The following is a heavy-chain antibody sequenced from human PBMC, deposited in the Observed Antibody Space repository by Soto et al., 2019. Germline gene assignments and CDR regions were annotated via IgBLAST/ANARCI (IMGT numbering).Heavy chain of an antibody. J-gene: IGHJ3*02. V-gene: IGHV4-31*01. CDR2: IYYSGST. CDR3: ARGISVAGNACDI. Sequence: QVQLQESGPGLVKPSQTLSLTCTVSGGSISSGGYYWTWIRQHPGKGLEWIGFIYYSGSTFYNPSLESIVTIAIATSKNQFSLQLSSATAADTAVYDCARGISVAGNACDIWGEGTMVTVSS. CDR1: GGSISSGGYY. D-gene: IGHD6-19*01.